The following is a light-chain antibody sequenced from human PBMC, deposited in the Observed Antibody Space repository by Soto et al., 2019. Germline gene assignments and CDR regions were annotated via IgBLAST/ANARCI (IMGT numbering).Light chain of an antibody. CDR1: QSVSSN. CDR3: QQYNNWPPT. CDR2: GAS. J-gene: IGKJ4*01. Sequence: EIVMTQSPATLSVSPGERATLSCRASQSVSSNLAWYQQKPGQAPRLLIYGASIRATGIPARFSGSGSGTEFTLTISRLQSEDFAVYYCQQYNNWPPTFGGGTKVEIK. V-gene: IGKV3D-15*01.